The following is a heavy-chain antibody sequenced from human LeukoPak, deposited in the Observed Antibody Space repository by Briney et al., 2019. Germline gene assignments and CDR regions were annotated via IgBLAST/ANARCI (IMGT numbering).Heavy chain of an antibody. V-gene: IGHV1-69*05. CDR3: ARGPELERFDY. Sequence: SVKVSCKASGGTFSSYAISWVRQAPGPGLEWRGGIIPIFSTANYAQKFQGRVTITTDESTSTAYMELSSLRSEDTAVYYCARGPELERFDYWGQGTLVTVSS. D-gene: IGHD1-1*01. J-gene: IGHJ4*02. CDR1: GGTFSSYA. CDR2: IIPIFSTA.